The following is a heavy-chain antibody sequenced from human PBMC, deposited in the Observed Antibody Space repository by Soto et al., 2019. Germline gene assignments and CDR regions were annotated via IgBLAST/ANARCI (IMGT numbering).Heavy chain of an antibody. Sequence: PSDTLSLTCAVSGCSISTSNWWSWVRQPPGKGLEWIGEVYHSGSTNYTPSFKSRVAMSVDKSKNQFSLKLNSVTAADTALYYCARTSTSGTSFDYCIQGSLVTVSS. D-gene: IGHD1-1*01. J-gene: IGHJ4*02. CDR1: GCSISTSNW. CDR3: ARTSTSGTSFDY. CDR2: VYHSGST. V-gene: IGHV4-4*02.